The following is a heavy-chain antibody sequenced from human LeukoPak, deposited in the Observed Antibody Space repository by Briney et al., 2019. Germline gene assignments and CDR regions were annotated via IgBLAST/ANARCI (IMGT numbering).Heavy chain of an antibody. D-gene: IGHD1-26*01. Sequence: GRSLRLSCTASGFTFGDYAMSWVRQAPGKGLEWVGFIRSNAYGGTTEYAASVKGRFTISRDDSKSIAYLQMNSLKTEDTAVYYCTSVGAGAFDYWGQGTLVTVSS. CDR1: GFTFGDYA. V-gene: IGHV3-49*04. CDR3: TSVGAGAFDY. CDR2: IRSNAYGGTT. J-gene: IGHJ4*02.